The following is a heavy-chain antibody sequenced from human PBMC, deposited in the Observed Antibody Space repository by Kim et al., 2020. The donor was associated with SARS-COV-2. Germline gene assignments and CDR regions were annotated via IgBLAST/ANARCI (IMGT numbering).Heavy chain of an antibody. V-gene: IGHV4-59*13. Sequence: SETLYLTCTVSGGSIGNYYYSWLRQPPGKGLEWIGYIDDSGSTNYNPSLKSRVTISADTSKNQFSLKVNSVTAADTAVYYCARTRLMATIRNAFDIWGQGTMVTVSS. CDR1: GGSIGNYY. D-gene: IGHD5-12*01. J-gene: IGHJ3*02. CDR2: IDDSGST. CDR3: ARTRLMATIRNAFDI.